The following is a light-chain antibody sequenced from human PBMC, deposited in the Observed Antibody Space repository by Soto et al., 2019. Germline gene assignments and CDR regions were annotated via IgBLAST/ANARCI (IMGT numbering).Light chain of an antibody. J-gene: IGLJ1*01. Sequence: QSVLTQPASVSVSPGQSITISCTGTSSDIGGYNFVSWYHQHPGKAPKLMIYGVSNRPSGVSDRFSGSKSGNTASLTISGLQAEDEADYYCSSFRSGTTLFGTGTKV. CDR2: GVS. CDR3: SSFRSGTTL. V-gene: IGLV2-14*01. CDR1: SSDIGGYNF.